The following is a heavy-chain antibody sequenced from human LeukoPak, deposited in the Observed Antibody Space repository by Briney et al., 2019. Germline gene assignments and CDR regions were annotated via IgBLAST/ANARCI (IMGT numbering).Heavy chain of an antibody. Sequence: GGSLRLSCAASGFTFSSYAMHWVRQAPGKGLEWVAVISYDGSNKYYADSVKGRFTISRDNSKNTLYLQMNSLRAEDTAVYYCAKGNREQQLVSYFDYWGQGTLVTVSS. D-gene: IGHD6-13*01. CDR2: ISYDGSNK. J-gene: IGHJ4*02. V-gene: IGHV3-30*04. CDR3: AKGNREQQLVSYFDY. CDR1: GFTFSSYA.